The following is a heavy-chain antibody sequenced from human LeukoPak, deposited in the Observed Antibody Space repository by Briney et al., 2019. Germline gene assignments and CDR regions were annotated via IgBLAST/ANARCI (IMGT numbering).Heavy chain of an antibody. V-gene: IGHV3-48*03. J-gene: IGHJ3*02. CDR2: ISSDGTTI. D-gene: IGHD3-16*01. CDR1: GFTVSSYE. Sequence: GGSLRLSCAASGFTVSSYEFYWVRQAPGKGLEWVSYISSDGTTIKYADSVKGRFTISRDDAKRSLYLQMNGLRADDMAIYYCGAARQYVGAFDIWGQGTVVTVSS. CDR3: GAARQYVGAFDI.